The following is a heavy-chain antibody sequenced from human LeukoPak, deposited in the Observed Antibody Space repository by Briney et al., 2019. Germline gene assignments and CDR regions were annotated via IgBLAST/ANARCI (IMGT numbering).Heavy chain of an antibody. J-gene: IGHJ4*02. Sequence: PGRSLRLSCAASGFTFSSCGMHWVRQAPGKGLEWVAAISDDGSNKYYADSVKGRFTISRDNSKNTVYLQMNSLRAEDTAVYYCAKDLENYYDSSGYVDYWGQGPLVTVSS. CDR3: AKDLENYYDSSGYVDY. CDR2: ISDDGSNK. CDR1: GFTFSSCG. V-gene: IGHV3-30*18. D-gene: IGHD3-22*01.